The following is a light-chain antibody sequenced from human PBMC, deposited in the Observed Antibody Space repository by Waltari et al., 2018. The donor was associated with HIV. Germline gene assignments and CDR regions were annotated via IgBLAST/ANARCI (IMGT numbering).Light chain of an antibody. CDR2: GAI. Sequence: EIVLTQSPGTLSLSPGERATLSCRASQSVSTNYLAWYQQKPGQAPRLLIYGAISRATGIPDRFSGSGSGTDFTLTISRLEPEDFAVYSCQQYFTSPWTFGQGTKVEIK. CDR3: QQYFTSPWT. J-gene: IGKJ1*01. V-gene: IGKV3-20*01. CDR1: QSVSTNY.